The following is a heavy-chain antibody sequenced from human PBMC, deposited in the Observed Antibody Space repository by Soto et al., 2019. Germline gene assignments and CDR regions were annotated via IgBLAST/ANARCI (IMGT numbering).Heavy chain of an antibody. CDR3: AKDLSXXQWLVRIFDY. V-gene: IGHV3-30*18. J-gene: IGHJ4*02. CDR2: ISYDGSNK. CDR1: GFTFSSYG. Sequence: QVQLVESGGGVVQPGRSLRLSCAASGFTFSSYGMHWVRQAPGKGLEWVAVISYDGSNKYYADSVKGRFTISRDNSKNTLYLQMNSLRAEDTAVYYCAKDLSXXQWLVRIFDYWGQGTLVTVSS. D-gene: IGHD6-19*01.